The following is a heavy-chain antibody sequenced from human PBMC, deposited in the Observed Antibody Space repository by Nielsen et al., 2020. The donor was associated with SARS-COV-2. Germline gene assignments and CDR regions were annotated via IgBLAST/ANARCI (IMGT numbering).Heavy chain of an antibody. Sequence: GESLKISCAASGFTFSSYWMNWVRQAPGKGLEWVASITRSSTYIFYADSVQGRFTISRDDAKNSLYLQMNSLRVEDTAVYYCARDAPDIVAPDESYYHYYMDVWGKGTTVTVSS. CDR3: ARDAPDIVAPDESYYHYYMDV. V-gene: IGHV3-21*01. CDR2: ITRSSTYI. D-gene: IGHD5-12*01. J-gene: IGHJ6*03. CDR1: GFTFSSYW.